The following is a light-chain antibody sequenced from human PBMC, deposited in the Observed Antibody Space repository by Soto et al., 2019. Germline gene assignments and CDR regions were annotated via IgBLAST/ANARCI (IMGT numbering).Light chain of an antibody. V-gene: IGKV4-1*01. CDR2: WAS. Sequence: DIVMTQSPDSLAVSLGERATINCKSSQSVLDISNNKNYLAWYQQKPRQPPKLLIYWASARESGVPDRFSGSGSGTDFPHTISSLQAEDVAVYYFQQYYRTPPTFGQGTKLEIK. CDR1: QSVLDISNNKNY. CDR3: QQYYRTPPT. J-gene: IGKJ2*01.